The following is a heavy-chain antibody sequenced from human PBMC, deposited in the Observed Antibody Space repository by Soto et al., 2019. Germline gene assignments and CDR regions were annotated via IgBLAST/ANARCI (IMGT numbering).Heavy chain of an antibody. CDR1: GFTFSSYS. CDR2: ISSSSSYI. CDR3: ARDRVPWNATGYYYYGMDV. V-gene: IGHV3-21*01. Sequence: EVQLVESGGGLVKPGGSLRLSCAASGFTFSSYSMNWVRQAPGKGLEWVSSISSSSSYIYYADSVKGRFTISRDNAKNXLSXQMNSLRAEDTAVYYCARDRVPWNATGYYYYGMDVWGQGTTVTVSS. J-gene: IGHJ6*02. D-gene: IGHD1-1*01.